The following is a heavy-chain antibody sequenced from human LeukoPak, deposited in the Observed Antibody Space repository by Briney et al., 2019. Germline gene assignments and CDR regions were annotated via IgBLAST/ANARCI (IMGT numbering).Heavy chain of an antibody. CDR3: ARVHSSSWYPEYFQH. V-gene: IGHV3-7*01. Sequence: PGGSLRLSCAASGFTFSSYWMSWVRQAPGKGLEWVANIKQDGSEKYYVDSVKGRFTISRDNAKNSLYLQMNSLRAEDTAVYYCARVHSSSWYPEYFQHWGQGTLVTVSS. J-gene: IGHJ1*01. CDR1: GFTFSSYW. D-gene: IGHD6-13*01. CDR2: IKQDGSEK.